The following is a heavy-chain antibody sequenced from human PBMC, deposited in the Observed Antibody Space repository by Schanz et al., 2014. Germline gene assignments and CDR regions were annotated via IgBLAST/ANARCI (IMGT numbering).Heavy chain of an antibody. J-gene: IGHJ4*02. D-gene: IGHD2-15*01. CDR2: TKAGGRDI. Sequence: EVQLVESGGGLVQPGGSLRLSCAASGFTFSYYSLNWVRQAPWKGLEWLSYTKAGGRDIHYADSVKGRFTISRDNAKNTLYLQMNSLRAEDTAVYYCAKVREWWPYYFDYWGQGTLVTVSS. CDR1: GFTFSYYS. V-gene: IGHV3-48*04. CDR3: AKVREWWPYYFDY.